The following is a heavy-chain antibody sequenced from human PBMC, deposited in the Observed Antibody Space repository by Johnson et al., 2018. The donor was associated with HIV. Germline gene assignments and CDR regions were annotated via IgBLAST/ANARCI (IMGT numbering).Heavy chain of an antibody. CDR3: ARDVAVGTTLGTIDVFDI. Sequence: VQLVESGGGVVQPGRSLRLSCAASGFIFSSYGMHWVRQAPGKGLEWVAVISYDGSVQSYADYVKGRFTISRDNSKNTLYLQVDSLRAEDTAVYYCARDVAVGTTLGTIDVFDIWGQGTVVTVSS. CDR2: ISYDGSVQ. V-gene: IGHV3-30*19. J-gene: IGHJ3*02. D-gene: IGHD1-26*01. CDR1: GFIFSSYG.